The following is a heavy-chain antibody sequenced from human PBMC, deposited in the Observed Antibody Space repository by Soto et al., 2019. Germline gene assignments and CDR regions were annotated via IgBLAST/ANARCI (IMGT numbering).Heavy chain of an antibody. J-gene: IGHJ4*02. CDR2: IKSDGSGT. D-gene: IGHD3-16*01. CDR1: GISFSGYW. Sequence: GSPRLFCATPGISFSGYWIQLVRQAPGKGLEWVSRIKSDGSGTTYADSVKGRFSISKDTSKNQVVLTMTNMDPVDTATYYCARSSKPGGSYYDYWGQGTLVTVSS. V-gene: IGHV3-74*03. CDR3: ARSSKPGGSYYDY.